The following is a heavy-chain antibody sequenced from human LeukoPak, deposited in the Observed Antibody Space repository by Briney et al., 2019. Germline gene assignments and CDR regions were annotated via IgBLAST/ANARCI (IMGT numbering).Heavy chain of an antibody. Sequence: GGSLRPSCAASGFTFSSYAMSWVRQAPGKGLEWVSSISGSGYTTYYADSVEGRFTMSRDNSKNSLSLQMNSLRADDTAIYYCAKGPGYQLTYFDYWGQGTLVTVSS. J-gene: IGHJ4*02. CDR3: AKGPGYQLTYFDY. CDR2: ISGSGYTT. V-gene: IGHV3-23*01. CDR1: GFTFSSYA. D-gene: IGHD2-2*01.